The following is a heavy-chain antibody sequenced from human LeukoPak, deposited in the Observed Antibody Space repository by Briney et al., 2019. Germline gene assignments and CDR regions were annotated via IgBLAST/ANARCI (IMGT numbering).Heavy chain of an antibody. Sequence: GGSLRLSCAASGFTFSSYAMSWVRQAPGKGLEWVSAISGSGGSTYYADSVKGRFTISRDNSKNTLYLQMNSLRAEDTAVYYCAKDGDGSGSYYNSYSSVWGQGTLVTVSS. CDR2: ISGSGGST. J-gene: IGHJ4*02. D-gene: IGHD3-10*01. CDR3: AKDGDGSGSYYNSYSSV. CDR1: GFTFSSYA. V-gene: IGHV3-23*01.